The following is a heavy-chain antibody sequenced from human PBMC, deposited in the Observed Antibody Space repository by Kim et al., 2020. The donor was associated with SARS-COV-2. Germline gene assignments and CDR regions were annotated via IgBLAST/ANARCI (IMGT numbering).Heavy chain of an antibody. CDR1: GGSISSSSYY. V-gene: IGHV4-39*07. Sequence: SETLSLTCTVSGGSISSSSYYWGWIRQPPGKGLEWIGSIYYSGSTYYNPSLKSRVTISVDTSKNQFSLKLSSVTAADTAVYYCVRRDGYNYLGWFDPWGQGTLVTVSS. D-gene: IGHD5-12*01. CDR3: VRRDGYNYLGWFDP. CDR2: IYYSGST. J-gene: IGHJ5*02.